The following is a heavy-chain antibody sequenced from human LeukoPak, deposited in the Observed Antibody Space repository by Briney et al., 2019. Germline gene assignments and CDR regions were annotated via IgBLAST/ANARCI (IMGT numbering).Heavy chain of an antibody. V-gene: IGHV1-8*01. D-gene: IGHD1-1*01. CDR2: MNPNSGNT. J-gene: IGHJ4*02. CDR3: ARVLGSISH. Sequence: EASVKVSCKASGYTFSTCDINWVRQATGQGLEWMGWMNPNSGNTGFAHKFQGRVTLTRDTSINTAYMGLSSLRSEDTAVYYCARVLGSISHWGQGTLVTVSS. CDR1: GYTFSTCD.